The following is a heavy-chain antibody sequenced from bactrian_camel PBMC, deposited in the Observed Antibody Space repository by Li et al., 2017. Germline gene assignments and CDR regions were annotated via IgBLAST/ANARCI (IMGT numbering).Heavy chain of an antibody. CDR2: IYTVRGTT. Sequence: VQLVESGGGLVQPGGSLRLSYAASGFTFSSYAMSWVRQAPEKEREGVAAIYTVRGTTYYTDSVKGRFTMSRDNAKNMLYLQMNSLKTEDTAVYHCAADPRGSGYWGQGTQVTVS. CDR3: AADPRGSGY. V-gene: IGHV3S31*01. J-gene: IGHJ4*01. CDR1: GFTFSSYA. D-gene: IGHD3*01.